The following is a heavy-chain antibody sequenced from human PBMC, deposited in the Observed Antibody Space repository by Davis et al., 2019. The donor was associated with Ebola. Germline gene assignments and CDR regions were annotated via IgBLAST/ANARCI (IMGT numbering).Heavy chain of an antibody. CDR3: ARGGSYRPYYFDY. CDR2: INHSGST. CDR1: GGSISSYY. V-gene: IGHV4-34*01. D-gene: IGHD3-16*02. Sequence: PSETLSLTCTVSGGSISSYYWSWIRQPPGKGLEWIGEINHSGSTNYNPSLKSRVTISVDTSKNQFSLKLSSVTAADAAVYYCARGGSYRPYYFDYWGQGTLVTVSS. J-gene: IGHJ4*02.